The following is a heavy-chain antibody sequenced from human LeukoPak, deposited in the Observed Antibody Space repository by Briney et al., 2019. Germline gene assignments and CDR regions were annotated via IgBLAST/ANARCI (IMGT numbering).Heavy chain of an antibody. CDR1: GGSLSSYY. CDR3: ARERANSRGCFDY. D-gene: IGHD6-13*01. CDR2: ISHRGRT. Sequence: SVTLSLTCSVYGGSLSSYYWSWIRQSPGKGLEWFGEISHRGRTNYNPSLKSRVTISVDTSKNQFSLKLNSMTAADTAVYYCARERANSRGCFDYWGQGTLVTVSS. V-gene: IGHV4-34*01. J-gene: IGHJ4*02.